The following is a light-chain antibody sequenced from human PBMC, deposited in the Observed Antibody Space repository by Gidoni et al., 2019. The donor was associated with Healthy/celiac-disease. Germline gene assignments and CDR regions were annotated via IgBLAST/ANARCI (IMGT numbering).Light chain of an antibody. J-gene: IGLJ3*02. CDR3: QSADSSGTCWV. CDR1: ALPKQY. V-gene: IGLV3-25*03. CDR2: KDS. Sequence: SYELPQPPSVSVSPGQTARITCSGDALPKQYAYWYQQKPGQAPALVIYKDSERPSGIPERFSGSSSGTTVTLTISGVQAEDEADYYCQSADSSGTCWVFGGGTKLTVL.